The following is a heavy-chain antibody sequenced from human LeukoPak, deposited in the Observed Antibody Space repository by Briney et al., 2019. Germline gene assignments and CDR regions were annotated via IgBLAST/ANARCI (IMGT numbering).Heavy chain of an antibody. CDR1: GFTVTDYY. Sequence: GGSLRLSCGLSGFTVTDYYMSRVRRAPGKGLEWVSVVYMAGSTYYAHSVRGRFTVSRDTSKNTVYLQMNSLRVEDTAVYYCARNSDILTESYGAFDMWGQGTMVTVSS. J-gene: IGHJ3*02. CDR2: VYMAGST. CDR3: ARNSDILTESYGAFDM. D-gene: IGHD3-9*01. V-gene: IGHV3-53*01.